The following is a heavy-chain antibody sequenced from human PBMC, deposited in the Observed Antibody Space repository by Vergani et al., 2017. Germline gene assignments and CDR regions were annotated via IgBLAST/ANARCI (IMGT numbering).Heavy chain of an antibody. J-gene: IGHJ6*03. CDR3: AREGYGSGTLTYMDV. V-gene: IGHV1-18*01. CDR2: ISVFNGKT. CDR1: GYTFTSYG. Sequence: QVQLVQSGAEVKKPGASVKVSCKASGYTFTSYGITWVRQVPGQGLEWMGWISVFNGKTNYAQKLQGRVTMTTDTSTNTAYMDLRSLRSDDTAVYYCAREGYGSGTLTYMDVWGKGTTVTVSS. D-gene: IGHD3-10*01.